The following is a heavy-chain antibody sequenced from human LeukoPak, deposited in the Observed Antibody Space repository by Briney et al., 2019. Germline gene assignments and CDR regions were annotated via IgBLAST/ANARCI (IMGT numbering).Heavy chain of an antibody. CDR3: AKVGANYYYYYGMDV. CDR1: GFTFSSYA. J-gene: IGHJ6*04. V-gene: IGHV3-30-3*01. Sequence: GRSLRLSCAASGFTFSSYAMHWVRQAPGKGLEWVAVISYDGSNKYYADSVKGRFTISRDNSKNTLYLQMNSLRAEDTAVYYCAKVGANYYYYYGMDVWGKGTTVTVSS. CDR2: ISYDGSNK. D-gene: IGHD1-26*01.